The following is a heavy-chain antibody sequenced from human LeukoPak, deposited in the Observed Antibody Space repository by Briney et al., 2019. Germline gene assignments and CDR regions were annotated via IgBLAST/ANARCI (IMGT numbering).Heavy chain of an antibody. CDR2: ISYDGSNE. J-gene: IGHJ4*02. V-gene: IGHV3-30*19. Sequence: TGGSLRLSCAASGFTFSSYGMHWVRQAPGKGLEWVAVISYDGSNEYYAESVKGRFTISRDSSENTLYLEMNSLRVEDTAVYYCARVGYYSSGPFSYFDYWGQGTLVTVSS. CDR3: ARVGYYSSGPFSYFDY. D-gene: IGHD3-10*01. CDR1: GFTFSSYG.